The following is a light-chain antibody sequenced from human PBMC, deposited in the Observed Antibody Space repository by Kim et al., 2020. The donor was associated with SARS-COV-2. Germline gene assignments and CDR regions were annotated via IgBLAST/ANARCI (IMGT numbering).Light chain of an antibody. CDR1: STNIGNNY. J-gene: IGLJ1*01. V-gene: IGLV1-51*01. CDR2: DNN. CDR3: GTWDSSLSAYV. Sequence: GQRGTTSCSGSSTNIGNNYVSWYQQLPGTAPKLLIYDNNKRPSGIPDRFSGSKSGTSATLGITGLQTGDEADYYCGTWDSSLSAYVFGTGTKVTVL.